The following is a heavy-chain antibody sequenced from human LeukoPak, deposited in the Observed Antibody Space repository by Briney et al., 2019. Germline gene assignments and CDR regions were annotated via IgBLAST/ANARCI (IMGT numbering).Heavy chain of an antibody. CDR1: GFTFSSYA. Sequence: GGSLRLSCAACGFTFSSYAMSWVRQAPGKGLEGVSHISGSGGSTYYADSVKGRFTISIDNSNTPLYLQMTSLSAEDTAVYYCAKYERGGWYNWFDPWGQGTLVTVSS. D-gene: IGHD6-19*01. J-gene: IGHJ5*02. V-gene: IGHV3-23*01. CDR2: ISGSGGST. CDR3: AKYERGGWYNWFDP.